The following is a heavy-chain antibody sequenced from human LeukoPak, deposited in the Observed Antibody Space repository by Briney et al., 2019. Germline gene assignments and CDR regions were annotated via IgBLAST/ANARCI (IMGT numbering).Heavy chain of an antibody. CDR2: TFYRSEWYN. CDR1: GDSVSSHRAA. Sequence: SQTLSLTCAVSGDSVSSHRAAWSWIRLSPSRGLEWLGRTFYRSEWYNDYAVSVKSRISINPDTSKNQFSLQLNSVTAEHTTVYYCARQPSSGYDAFDMWGQGTMVTVSS. D-gene: IGHD6-19*01. V-gene: IGHV6-1*01. CDR3: ARQPSSGYDAFDM. J-gene: IGHJ3*02.